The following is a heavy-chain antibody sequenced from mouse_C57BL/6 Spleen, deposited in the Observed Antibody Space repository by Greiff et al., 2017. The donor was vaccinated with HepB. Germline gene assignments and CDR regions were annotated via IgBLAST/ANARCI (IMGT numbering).Heavy chain of an antibody. D-gene: IGHD1-1*02. CDR1: GYAFTNYL. CDR2: INPGSGGT. Sequence: QVQLQQSGAELVRPGSSVKVSCKASGYAFTNYLIEWVKQRPGQGLEWIGVINPGSGGTNYNEKFKGKATLTADKSSSTAYMQLSSLTSEDSAVYFCARCGYYFDYWGQGTTLTVSS. V-gene: IGHV1-54*01. J-gene: IGHJ2*01. CDR3: ARCGYYFDY.